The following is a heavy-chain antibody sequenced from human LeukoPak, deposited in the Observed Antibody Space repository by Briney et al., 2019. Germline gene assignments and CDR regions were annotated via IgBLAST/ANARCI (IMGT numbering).Heavy chain of an antibody. D-gene: IGHD6-6*01. Sequence: AGGSLRLSCTVSGFTVSSNSMSWVRQAPGKGLERVSFIFSSTHYSDSVKGRFTISRDNSKNTLYLQMNSLRAADTAVYYCARDKGTSYLSSFDYWGQGTLVTVSS. J-gene: IGHJ4*02. CDR3: ARDKGTSYLSSFDY. CDR2: IFSST. V-gene: IGHV3-66*03. CDR1: GFTVSSNS.